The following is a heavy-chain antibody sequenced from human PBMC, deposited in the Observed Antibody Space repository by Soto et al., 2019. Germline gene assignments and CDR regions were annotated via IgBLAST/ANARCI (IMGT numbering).Heavy chain of an antibody. D-gene: IGHD3-3*01. V-gene: IGHV1-69*06. CDR2: IITIFGTA. J-gene: IGHJ6*02. CDR3: ARGVWSGLGRTYYYGMDV. CDR1: GGTFSSYA. Sequence: SVNVSCKASGGTFSSYAISWVRQAPGQGLEWMGGIITIFGTANYAQKFQRRVTITADKSTSTAYMELSSLRSEDTAVYYCARGVWSGLGRTYYYGMDVWGQGTTVTVSS.